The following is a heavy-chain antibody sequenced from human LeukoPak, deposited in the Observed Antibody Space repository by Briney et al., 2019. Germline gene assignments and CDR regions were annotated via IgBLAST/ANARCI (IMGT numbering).Heavy chain of an antibody. J-gene: IGHJ6*03. CDR1: VYTFTGYY. CDR2: INPNSGGT. CDR3: ARGSGDSSSEVPNYYYYYYMDV. Sequence: GASVTVSCKASVYTFTGYYMHWVRQAPGQGLEWMGWINPNSGGTNYAQKFQGRVTMTRDTSISTAYMELSRLRSDDTAVYYCARGSGDSSSEVPNYYYYYYMDVWGKGTTVTVSS. V-gene: IGHV1-2*02. D-gene: IGHD6-13*01.